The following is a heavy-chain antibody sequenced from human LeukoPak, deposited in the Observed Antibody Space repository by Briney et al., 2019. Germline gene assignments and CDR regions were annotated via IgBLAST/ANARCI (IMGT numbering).Heavy chain of an antibody. CDR2: IYSGGST. CDR1: GFTVSGNY. D-gene: IGHD2-21*01. Sequence: PGGSLRLSCAASGFTVSGNYMSWVRQAPGKGLEWVSVIYSGGSTYYADSVKGRFTISRDNSKNTLYLQMNSLRAEDTAVYYCAKGSPAILYYCMDVWGKGTTVTVSS. J-gene: IGHJ6*03. V-gene: IGHV3-53*01. CDR3: AKGSPAILYYCMDV.